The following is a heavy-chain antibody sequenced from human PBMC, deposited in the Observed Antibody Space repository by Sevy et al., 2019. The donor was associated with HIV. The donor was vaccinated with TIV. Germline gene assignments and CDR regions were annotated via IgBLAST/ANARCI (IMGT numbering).Heavy chain of an antibody. J-gene: IGHJ4*02. CDR3: AKGNHIVVVTASLFDY. CDR1: GFTFSSYA. D-gene: IGHD2-21*02. CDR2: ISGSGGST. Sequence: GGCLRLYCAASGFTFSSYAMSWVRQAPGKGLEWVSAISGSGGSTYYADSVKGRFTISRDNSKNTLYLQMNSLRAEDTAVYYCAKGNHIVVVTASLFDYWGQGTLVTVSS. V-gene: IGHV3-23*01.